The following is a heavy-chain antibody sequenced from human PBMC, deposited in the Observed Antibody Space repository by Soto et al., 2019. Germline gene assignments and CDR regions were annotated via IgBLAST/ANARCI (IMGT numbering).Heavy chain of an antibody. CDR3: ARMPTTPGVYVWVDY. D-gene: IGHD3-16*01. J-gene: IGHJ4*02. Sequence: QLQLQESGPGLVKPSETLSLTCTVSGGSISSTSYYWGWLRQPPGKGLEWIGTIYYTGNTYYNPSLKSRVTMSVDTSKNQFSLKLNSVTAADTAVYYCARMPTTPGVYVWVDYWGQGTLVTVSS. CDR2: IYYTGNT. V-gene: IGHV4-39*01. CDR1: GGSISSTSYY.